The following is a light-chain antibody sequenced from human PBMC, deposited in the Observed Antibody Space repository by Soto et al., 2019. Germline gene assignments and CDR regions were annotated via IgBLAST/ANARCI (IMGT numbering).Light chain of an antibody. J-gene: IGLJ7*01. CDR3: ATWDDSLDAAV. CDR1: TSNIGSNT. V-gene: IGLV1-44*01. CDR2: SNN. Sequence: QPVLTQPPSASATPGQRVTISCSGSTSNIGSNTVKWYQQLPGTAPKLLIYSNNQRPSGVPDRFSGSRSGTSASLAISGLQSEDEADYYCATWDDSLDAAVFGGGTQLTVL.